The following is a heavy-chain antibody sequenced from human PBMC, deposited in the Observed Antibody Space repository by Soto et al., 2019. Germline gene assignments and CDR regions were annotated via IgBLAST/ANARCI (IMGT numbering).Heavy chain of an antibody. J-gene: IGHJ5*02. Sequence: QVTLKESGPVLVKPTETLTLTCTVSGFSLSNGRRGVSWIRQPPGKALEWLAHIFSNDEKRFNTSLKSRLSISKDTSKSQVFQIMTNMDHVDTAKYYGARTEDGGRSLTPAVWFDAWGQGTLVTVSS. V-gene: IGHV2-26*01. CDR3: ARTEDGGRSLTPAVWFDA. D-gene: IGHD2-15*01. CDR1: GFSLSNGRRG. CDR2: IFSNDEK.